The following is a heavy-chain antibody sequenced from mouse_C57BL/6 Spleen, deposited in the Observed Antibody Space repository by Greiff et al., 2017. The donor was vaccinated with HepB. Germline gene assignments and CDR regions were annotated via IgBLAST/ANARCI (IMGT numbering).Heavy chain of an antibody. J-gene: IGHJ3*01. Sequence: VQLQQSGAELVKPGASVKMSCKASGYTFTSYWITWVKQRPGQGLEWIGDIYPGSGSTNYNEKFKSKATLTVDTSSSTAYMQLSSLTSEESAVYYCARRDYDFAWFAYWGQGTLVTVSA. V-gene: IGHV1-55*01. CDR1: GYTFTSYW. CDR2: IYPGSGST. CDR3: ARRDYDFAWFAY. D-gene: IGHD2-4*01.